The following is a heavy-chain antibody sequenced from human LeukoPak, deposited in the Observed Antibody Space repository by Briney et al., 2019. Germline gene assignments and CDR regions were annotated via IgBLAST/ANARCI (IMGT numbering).Heavy chain of an antibody. J-gene: IGHJ4*02. Sequence: SQTLSLTCAVSGGSISSGGYSWSWIRQPPGKGLEWIGYIYHSGSTYYNPSLKSRVTISVDRSKNQFSLKLSSVTAADTAVYYCARGSRVVPAAVDYWGQGTLVTVSS. D-gene: IGHD2-2*01. CDR1: GGSISSGGYS. CDR2: IYHSGST. CDR3: ARGSRVVPAAVDY. V-gene: IGHV4-30-2*01.